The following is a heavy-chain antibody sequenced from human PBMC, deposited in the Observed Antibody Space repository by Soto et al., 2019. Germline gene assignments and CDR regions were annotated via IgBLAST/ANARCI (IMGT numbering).Heavy chain of an antibody. J-gene: IGHJ4*02. CDR3: ARESFSASPNFFDY. CDR2: ISSSGSTI. CDR1: GFTFSSYE. Sequence: GSLRLSCAASGFTFSSYEMNWVRQAPGKGLEWVSYISSSGSTIYYADSVKGRFTISRDHAKNSLELQMNSLRADDTALYYCARESFSASPNFFDYWGRGTQVTVSS. D-gene: IGHD3-16*01. V-gene: IGHV3-48*03.